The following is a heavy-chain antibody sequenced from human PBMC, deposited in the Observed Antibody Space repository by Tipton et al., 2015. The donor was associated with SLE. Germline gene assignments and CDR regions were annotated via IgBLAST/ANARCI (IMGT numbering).Heavy chain of an antibody. CDR2: INPYSGGT. CDR3: ARVPMGVVPGADTTGVDA. D-gene: IGHD3-3*01. CDR1: GYTFTGYF. J-gene: IGHJ5*02. V-gene: IGHV1-2*06. Sequence: QLVQSGAEVKKPGASVKISCKTSGYTFTGYFISWVRQAPGQGLEWMGRINPYSGGTNYAQRFQGRVTMTRDTSINTAYMELSRRRSDDSAVYSRARVPMGVVPGADTTGVDAWGQGTLVSVSS.